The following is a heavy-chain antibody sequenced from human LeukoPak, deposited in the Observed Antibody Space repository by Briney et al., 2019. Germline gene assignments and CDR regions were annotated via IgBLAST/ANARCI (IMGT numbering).Heavy chain of an antibody. CDR1: GGSIISYY. D-gene: IGHD6-13*01. CDR3: ARVAGFKGRRAIDY. Sequence: SETLSLTCTVSGGSIISYYWSWIRQSPGKGLEWIGYIYYSGSTNYNPSFKSRVTISVDTSKNQFSLRLNSVTAADTAVYYCARVAGFKGRRAIDYWGQGTLVTVSS. CDR2: IYYSGST. V-gene: IGHV4-59*01. J-gene: IGHJ4*02.